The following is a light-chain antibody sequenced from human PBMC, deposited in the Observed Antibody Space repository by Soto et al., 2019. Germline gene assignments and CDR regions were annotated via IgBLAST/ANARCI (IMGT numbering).Light chain of an antibody. Sequence: QSVLTQPASVSGSPGQSITISCTGSSSDIGAYDFVSWYQQHPGKAPQLIIYGVTNRPSGVSNRFSGAKSGNTASLTISGLQAEDEADYYCSSYTDNSPLAVFGTGTKVTVL. J-gene: IGLJ1*01. CDR3: SSYTDNSPLAV. V-gene: IGLV2-14*03. CDR2: GVT. CDR1: SSDIGAYDF.